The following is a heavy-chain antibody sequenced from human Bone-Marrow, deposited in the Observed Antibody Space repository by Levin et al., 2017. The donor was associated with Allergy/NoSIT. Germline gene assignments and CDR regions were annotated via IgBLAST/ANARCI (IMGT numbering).Heavy chain of an antibody. V-gene: IGHV4-39*01. Sequence: SETLSLTCTVSGGSIRTDIYYWDWIRLPPGTGLEWIGSVYYTGNTYYNPSLKSRGTMSVDTSRNKFSLRLTSVTATDTAVYYCARHGGYGDSVLRFHAAFDIFGQGTMVTFSS. D-gene: IGHD4-17*01. CDR2: VYYTGNT. CDR3: ARHGGYGDSVLRFHAAFDI. J-gene: IGHJ3*02. CDR1: GGSIRTDIYY.